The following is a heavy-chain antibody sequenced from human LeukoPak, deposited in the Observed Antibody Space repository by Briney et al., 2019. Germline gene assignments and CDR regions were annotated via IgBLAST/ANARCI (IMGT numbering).Heavy chain of an antibody. CDR1: GGSISSSSYF. CDR2: IFYSGST. V-gene: IGHV4-39*07. J-gene: IGHJ4*02. D-gene: IGHD3-9*01. CDR3: ARADYDILTGYYFIDY. Sequence: SGTLSLTCTVSGGSISSSSYFWGWIRQPPGKGLEWIGSIFYSGSTYYNPSLNSRVTISIDTSKNQFSLKLSSVTAADTAVYYCARADYDILTGYYFIDYWGQGTLVTVSS.